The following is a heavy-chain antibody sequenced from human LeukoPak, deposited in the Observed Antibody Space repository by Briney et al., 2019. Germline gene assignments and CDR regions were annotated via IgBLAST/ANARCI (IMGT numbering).Heavy chain of an antibody. CDR2: ISSSSTTI. CDR1: GFIFSSYS. CDR3: ARDQSDYYGSGSYSEGSY. Sequence: GGSLRLSCAAPGFIFSSYSMNWVRQAPGKGLEWVSYISSSSTTIHYADSVKGRFTISRDNAKNSLYLQMNGLRDEDTAVYYCARDQSDYYGSGSYSEGSYWGQGTLVTVSS. J-gene: IGHJ4*02. V-gene: IGHV3-48*02. D-gene: IGHD3-10*01.